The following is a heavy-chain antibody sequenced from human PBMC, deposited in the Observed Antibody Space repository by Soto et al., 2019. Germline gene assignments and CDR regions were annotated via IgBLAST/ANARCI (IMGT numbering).Heavy chain of an antibody. Sequence: SVKVSCKASGGTFSSYAISWVRQAPGQGLEWMGGIVPIFGTANYAQKFQGRVTITADESTSTAYMELSSLRSEDTAVYYCARDYHDILTGYYYYFDYWGQGTLVTVSS. D-gene: IGHD3-9*01. CDR2: IVPIFGTA. CDR3: ARDYHDILTGYYYYFDY. CDR1: GGTFSSYA. J-gene: IGHJ4*02. V-gene: IGHV1-69*13.